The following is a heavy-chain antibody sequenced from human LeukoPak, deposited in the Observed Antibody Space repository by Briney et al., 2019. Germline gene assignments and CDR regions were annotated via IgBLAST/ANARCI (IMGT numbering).Heavy chain of an antibody. CDR1: GFMFHYFV. Sequence: GGSLRLSCVGSGFMFHYFVMHWVRQVPGKGLEWVAGISWNTDLIGYADSVKGRFTISRDNDRNTLHLQMNSLKVEDMAFYYCTKSPSFTLGGGYLDSWGQGTLVTVSS. D-gene: IGHD3-22*01. J-gene: IGHJ4*02. V-gene: IGHV3-9*03. CDR2: ISWNTDLI. CDR3: TKSPSFTLGGGYLDS.